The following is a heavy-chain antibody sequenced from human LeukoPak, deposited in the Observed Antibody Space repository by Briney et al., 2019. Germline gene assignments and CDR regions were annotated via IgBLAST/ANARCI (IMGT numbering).Heavy chain of an antibody. CDR3: ARVCADIVVVVAAEDNWFDP. CDR2: ISGSGDNT. J-gene: IGHJ5*02. D-gene: IGHD2-15*01. CDR1: GFTFSSYA. Sequence: GGSLRLSCAASGFTFSSYAMSWVRQAPGKGLEWVSGISGSGDNTYYADSVKGRFTISRDNSKNTLYVQMNSLRAEDTAVYYCARVCADIVVVVAAEDNWFDPWGQGTLVTVSS. V-gene: IGHV3-23*01.